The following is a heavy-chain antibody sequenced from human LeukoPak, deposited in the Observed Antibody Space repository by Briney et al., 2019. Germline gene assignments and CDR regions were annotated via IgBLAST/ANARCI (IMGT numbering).Heavy chain of an antibody. J-gene: IGHJ4*02. CDR1: GFSFNSYW. CDR2: ISPGGSSE. D-gene: IGHD2/OR15-2a*01. CDR3: ARVSFCPRCHFDY. V-gene: IGHV3-74*03. Sequence: QPAGSLTLSCSASGFSFNSYWMHWLRQAPGTGLVWVARISPGGSSEVYADSGRGRLTMSRANGDNTLYLQLQSLNAKATYDDYCARVSFCPRCHFDYWGQGTLVTVSS.